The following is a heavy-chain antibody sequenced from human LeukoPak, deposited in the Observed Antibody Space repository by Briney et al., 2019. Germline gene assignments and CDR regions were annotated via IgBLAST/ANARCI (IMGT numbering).Heavy chain of an antibody. V-gene: IGHV4-4*07. CDR2: IYTSGNT. D-gene: IGHD5-18*01. Sequence: SETLSLTCTVSGGSISGYYWSWIRQPAGKGLEWIGRIYTSGNTNYNPSLKSRLTMSVDTSKNQFSLKLSSVTAADTAVYYCARSGYSYEDAFDIWGQGTMVTVSS. J-gene: IGHJ3*02. CDR1: GGSISGYY. CDR3: ARSGYSYEDAFDI.